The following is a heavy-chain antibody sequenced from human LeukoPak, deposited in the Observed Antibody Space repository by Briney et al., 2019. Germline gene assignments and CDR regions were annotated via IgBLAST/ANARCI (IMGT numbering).Heavy chain of an antibody. CDR1: GFTFSSYS. Sequence: GGSLRLSCAASGFTFSSYSMNWVRQAPGKGLEWVSSISSSSSYIYYADSVKGRFTISRDNAKNSLYLQMNSLRAEDTAVYYCARDYYGSGSYYNTYYYGMDVWGQGTTVTVSS. CDR3: ARDYYGSGSYYNTYYYGMDV. D-gene: IGHD3-10*01. V-gene: IGHV3-21*01. CDR2: ISSSSSYI. J-gene: IGHJ6*02.